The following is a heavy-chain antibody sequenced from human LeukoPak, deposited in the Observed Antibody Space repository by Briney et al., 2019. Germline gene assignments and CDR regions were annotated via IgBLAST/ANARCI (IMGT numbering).Heavy chain of an antibody. CDR3: ARDRGTMVRGVRRNWFDP. J-gene: IGHJ5*02. D-gene: IGHD3-10*01. CDR1: GGSISNYY. Sequence: PSETPSLTCTVSGGSISNYYWSWIRQPAEKGLEWIGRIYTSGSTNYNPSLKSRVTISVDTSKNQFSLKLSSVTAADTAVYYCARDRGTMVRGVRRNWFDPWGQGTLVTVSS. V-gene: IGHV4-4*07. CDR2: IYTSGST.